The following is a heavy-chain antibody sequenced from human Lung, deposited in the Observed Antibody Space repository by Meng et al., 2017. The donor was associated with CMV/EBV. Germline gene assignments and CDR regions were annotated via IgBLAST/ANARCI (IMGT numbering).Heavy chain of an antibody. D-gene: IGHD3-3*01. CDR1: GYAFTTYW. V-gene: IGHV5-51*01. Sequence: XVSCKTSGYAFTTYWVGWVRQKPGKGLEWMGIINPADSNTRYSPSFQGQVTISADKSTSTAYLQWSSLRASDTAMYYCVRGTLRFLEWFEGGWFDPWGQGTPVTVSS. J-gene: IGHJ5*02. CDR2: INPADSNT. CDR3: VRGTLRFLEWFEGGWFDP.